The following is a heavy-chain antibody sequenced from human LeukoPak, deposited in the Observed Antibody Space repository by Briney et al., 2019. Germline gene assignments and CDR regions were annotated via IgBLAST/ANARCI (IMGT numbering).Heavy chain of an antibody. CDR1: GFTFSSYA. V-gene: IGHV3-30-3*01. D-gene: IGHD6-19*01. CDR2: ISFDGNNK. Sequence: GGSLRLSCAVSGFTFSSYAMHWVRQAPGKGLEWVAVISFDGNNKYYADSVKGRFTISRDNSKNTLDLQMNSLRDEHTALYYCARRYSSGWPLYFYGMDVWGQGTTVTVSS. J-gene: IGHJ6*02. CDR3: ARRYSSGWPLYFYGMDV.